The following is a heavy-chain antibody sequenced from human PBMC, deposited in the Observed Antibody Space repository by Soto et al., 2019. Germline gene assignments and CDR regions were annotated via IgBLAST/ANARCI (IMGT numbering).Heavy chain of an antibody. D-gene: IGHD3-22*01. CDR2: ISGSGGST. Sequence: EVQLLESGGGLVQPGGSLRLSCAASGFTFSSYAMSWVRQAPGKGLEWVSAISGSGGSTYSADSVKGRFTISRDNSKNTLYLQMNSLRAEDTAVYYCAKTLYYYDSSGYQWGQGTLVTVSS. V-gene: IGHV3-23*01. J-gene: IGHJ4*02. CDR3: AKTLYYYDSSGYQ. CDR1: GFTFSSYA.